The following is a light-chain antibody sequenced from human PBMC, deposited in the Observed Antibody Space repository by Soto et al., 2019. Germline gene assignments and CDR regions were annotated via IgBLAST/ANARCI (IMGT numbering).Light chain of an antibody. V-gene: IGKV1-9*01. CDR3: QQLNSDPYT. CDR1: QAISSY. J-gene: IGKJ5*01. CDR2: ATS. Sequence: DIQLTQSPSFLSASVGDTVTITCRASQAISSYFAWYQQKPGKAPQLLIYATSTLRSGVPSRFSGKRSGTEFTLTISSLKPEDFATYHCQQLNSDPYTFGQGTRLEIK.